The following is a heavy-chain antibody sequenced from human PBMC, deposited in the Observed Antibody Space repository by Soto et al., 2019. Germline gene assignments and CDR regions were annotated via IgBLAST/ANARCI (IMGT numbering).Heavy chain of an antibody. V-gene: IGHV4-59*01. CDR3: ASLYGGNSYTTTKGMDV. CDR2: IYYSGST. Sequence: SETLSLTCTVSGGSISSYYWSWIRQPPGKGLEWIGYIYYSGSTNYSPSLKSRVTISVDTSKNQFSLKLSSVTAADTAVYYCASLYGGNSYTTTKGMDVWGQGTTVT. J-gene: IGHJ6*02. D-gene: IGHD4-17*01. CDR1: GGSISSYY.